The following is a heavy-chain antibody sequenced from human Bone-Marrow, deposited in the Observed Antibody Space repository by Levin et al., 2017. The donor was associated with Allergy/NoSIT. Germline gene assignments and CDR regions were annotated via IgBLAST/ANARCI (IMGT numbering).Heavy chain of an antibody. Sequence: PGESLKISCAASGFTFSSYAMHWVRQAPGKGLEWVAVISYDGSNKYYADSVKGRFTISRDNSKNTLYLQMNSLRAEDTAVYYCVVGAIDPLGETFDYWGQGTLVTVSS. CDR2: ISYDGSNK. CDR3: VVGAIDPLGETFDY. CDR1: GFTFSSYA. J-gene: IGHJ4*02. V-gene: IGHV3-30-3*01. D-gene: IGHD3-16*01.